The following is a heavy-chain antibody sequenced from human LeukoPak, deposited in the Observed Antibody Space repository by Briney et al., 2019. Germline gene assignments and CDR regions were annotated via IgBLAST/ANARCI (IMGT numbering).Heavy chain of an antibody. J-gene: IGHJ6*02. Sequence: SETLSLTCTFSGASISTGGYYWTWIRQPPGGGLEWIGYIYYTGSVDYNPSLKSRLTISLGKSKNQFSLKLNSVTAADTAIYYCARDLSYYFGSGTSALDVWGQGTAVTVS. CDR1: GASISTGGYY. V-gene: IGHV4-31*03. CDR3: ARDLSYYFGSGTSALDV. D-gene: IGHD3-10*01. CDR2: IYYTGSV.